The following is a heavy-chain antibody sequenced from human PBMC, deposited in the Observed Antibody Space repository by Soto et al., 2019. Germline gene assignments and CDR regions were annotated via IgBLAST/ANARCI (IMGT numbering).Heavy chain of an antibody. D-gene: IGHD2-15*01. CDR1: GFTFSTYS. CDR2: ISSSGGTI. J-gene: IGHJ4*02. V-gene: IGHV3-48*02. Sequence: EVQLVESGGGLVQPGGSVRLSCAASGFTFSTYSMNWVRQAPGKGLEWVSFISSSGGTIYYADSVKGRFTISRDNAENSLYLQMNSLSDEDTAVYYCARLSVRYCSGGSCSQLDYWGQGTLVTVSS. CDR3: ARLSVRYCSGGSCSQLDY.